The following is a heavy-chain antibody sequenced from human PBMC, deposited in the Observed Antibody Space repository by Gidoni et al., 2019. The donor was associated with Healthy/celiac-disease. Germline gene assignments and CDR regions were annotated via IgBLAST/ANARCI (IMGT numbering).Heavy chain of an antibody. V-gene: IGHV4-34*01. CDR1: GGSFSGYY. D-gene: IGHD2-21*02. Sequence: QQWGAGLLKPSETLSLTCAVYGGSFSGYYWSWIRQPPGKGLEWIGEINHSGSTNYNPSLKSRVTISVDTSKNQFSLKLSSVTAADTAVYYCAREGVTHAFDIWGQGTMVTVSS. CDR3: AREGVTHAFDI. CDR2: INHSGST. J-gene: IGHJ3*02.